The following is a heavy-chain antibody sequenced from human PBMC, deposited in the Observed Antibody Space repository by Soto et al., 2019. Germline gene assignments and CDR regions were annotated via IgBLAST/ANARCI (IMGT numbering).Heavy chain of an antibody. V-gene: IGHV3-74*01. CDR1: GFSFSNTW. J-gene: IGHJ4*02. D-gene: IGHD6-19*01. Sequence: EVQLVESGGGLVQPGGSLRLSCAASGFSFSNTWMHWVRQAPGRGLVWVSHINSDGSTTTYADSEKGRFTISRDNAKNTVYLQMNSLRVEDAAVYYCTGDRSYSSAHWGQGTLVTVSS. CDR2: INSDGSTT. CDR3: TGDRSYSSAH.